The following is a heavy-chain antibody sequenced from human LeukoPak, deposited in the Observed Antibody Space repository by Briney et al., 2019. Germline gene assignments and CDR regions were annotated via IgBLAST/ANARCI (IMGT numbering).Heavy chain of an antibody. CDR2: FDPVEGDT. V-gene: IGHV1-24*01. Sequence: GASVKVSCKVSGYTLTELSMHWVRQAPGKGLEWMGGFDPVEGDTIYAQKFQGRVTMTEETSTDTAYMELSSLRSDDAAVYYCAVTLEGRGRWEEIDYWGQGTLVTVSS. CDR3: AVTLEGRGRWEEIDY. CDR1: GYTLTELS. D-gene: IGHD1-26*01. J-gene: IGHJ4*02.